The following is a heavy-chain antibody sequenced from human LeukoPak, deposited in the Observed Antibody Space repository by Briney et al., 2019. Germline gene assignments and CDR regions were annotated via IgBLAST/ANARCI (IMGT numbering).Heavy chain of an antibody. CDR1: GFTFSSYG. CDR3: ARDKWLVHVDY. J-gene: IGHJ4*02. V-gene: IGHV3-30*03. D-gene: IGHD6-19*01. Sequence: GGSLRLSCAASGFTFSSYGMHWVRQAPGKGLEWVAVISYDGSNKYYADSVKGRFTISRDNSKNTLYLQMNSLRAEDTAVYYCARDKWLVHVDYWGQGTQVTVSS. CDR2: ISYDGSNK.